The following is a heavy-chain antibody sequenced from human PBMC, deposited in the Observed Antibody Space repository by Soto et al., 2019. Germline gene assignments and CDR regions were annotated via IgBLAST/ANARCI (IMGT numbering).Heavy chain of an antibody. CDR2: TIPIIGTP. CDR3: ARDLEFRDGNISHLDY. D-gene: IGHD3-10*01. J-gene: IGHJ4*02. Sequence: SVKVSCKASGGTFRNHVFNWVRQAPGQGLEWMGGTIPIIGTPNYAQKFQGRVTITADASTNTVYLDVSSLRSQDTAVYYCARDLEFRDGNISHLDYWGQGTLVTAPQ. V-gene: IGHV1-69*13. CDR1: GGTFRNHV.